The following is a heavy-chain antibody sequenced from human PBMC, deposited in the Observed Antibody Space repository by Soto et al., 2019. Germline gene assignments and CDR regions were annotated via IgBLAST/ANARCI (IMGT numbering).Heavy chain of an antibody. CDR2: ISYDGSNK. CDR1: GFTFSSYA. D-gene: IGHD3-10*01. J-gene: IGHJ4*02. V-gene: IGHV3-30-3*01. CDR3: ARVKVKAQGSGLYYFDY. Sequence: GGSLRLSCAASGFTFSSYAMHWVRQAPGKGLEWVAVISYDGSNKYYADSVKGRFTISRDNSKNTLYLQMNSLRAEDTAVYYCARVKVKAQGSGLYYFDYWGQGTLVTVSS.